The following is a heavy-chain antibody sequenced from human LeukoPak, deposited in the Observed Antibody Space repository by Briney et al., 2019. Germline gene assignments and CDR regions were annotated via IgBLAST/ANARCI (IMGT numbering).Heavy chain of an antibody. J-gene: IGHJ4*02. Sequence: GESLKISFQGSGYRFTSYWIGWVRQMPGKGLEWMGIIYPGDSDTRYSPSFQGQVPISADKSISTAYLQWSSLKASDTAMYYCARQVDTAMAVHFDYWGQGTLVTVSS. CDR3: ARQVDTAMAVHFDY. CDR1: GYRFTSYW. CDR2: IYPGDSDT. V-gene: IGHV5-51*01. D-gene: IGHD5-18*01.